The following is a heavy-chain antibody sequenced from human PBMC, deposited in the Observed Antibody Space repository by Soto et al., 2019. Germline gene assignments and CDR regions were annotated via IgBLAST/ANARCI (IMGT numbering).Heavy chain of an antibody. CDR3: AKGREYSSSWYSDY. Sequence: PVGSLRLSCAASGFTFSSYAMSWVRQAPGKGLEWVSAISGSGGSTYYADSVKGRFTISRDNSKNTLYLQMNSLRAEDTAVYYCAKGREYSSSWYSDYWGQGTLVTVSS. J-gene: IGHJ4*02. CDR1: GFTFSSYA. CDR2: ISGSGGST. D-gene: IGHD6-13*01. V-gene: IGHV3-23*01.